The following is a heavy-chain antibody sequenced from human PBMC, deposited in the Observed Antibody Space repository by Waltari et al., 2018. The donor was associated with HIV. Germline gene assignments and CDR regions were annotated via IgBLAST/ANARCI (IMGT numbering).Heavy chain of an antibody. CDR3: SRGLHCTATSCLLYHGMDV. D-gene: IGHD2-2*01. CDR2: MNPNSGNT. Sequence: QVQLVKSGAEVNKPGDSVKVSCKASAYTFSTYDIHWVRQATGQGLEWMGWMNPNSGNTGYAQKFQGRVNMTRNSSIRTAYMELSSLRSDDTAVYYCSRGLHCTATSCLLYHGMDVWGQGTAVSVSS. J-gene: IGHJ6*02. V-gene: IGHV1-8*01. CDR1: AYTFSTYD.